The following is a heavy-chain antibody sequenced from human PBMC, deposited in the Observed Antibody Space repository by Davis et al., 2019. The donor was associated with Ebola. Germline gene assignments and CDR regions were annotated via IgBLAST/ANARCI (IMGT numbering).Heavy chain of an antibody. CDR2: ISLNSGGT. CDR1: GFPFTDYY. V-gene: IGHV1-2*02. Sequence: ASVQVSCKASGFPFTDYYMHWVRQAPGQGPEWMGWISLNSGGTKYSHKFQGRLTITRDTSINTAHMELSGLRSDDTALYYCARDDKVMHFDYWGQGTLVTVSS. CDR3: ARDDKVMHFDY. J-gene: IGHJ4*02. D-gene: IGHD3-16*01.